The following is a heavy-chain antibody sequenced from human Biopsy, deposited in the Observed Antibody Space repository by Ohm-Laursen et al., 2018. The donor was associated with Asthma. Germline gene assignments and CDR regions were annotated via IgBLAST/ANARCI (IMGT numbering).Heavy chain of an antibody. V-gene: IGHV3-9*01. J-gene: IGHJ4*02. D-gene: IGHD2-21*01. CDR2: ISWNSGSI. CDR1: GFTFDDYG. Sequence: SLTPSCATSGFTFDDYGMHLVPQAPGEGLGGGSGISWNSGSIGYADSVKGRFTISRDNAKNSLYLQMNSLRVEDTALYYCAKATLGDIGKDYWGQGTLVTVSS. CDR3: AKATLGDIGKDY.